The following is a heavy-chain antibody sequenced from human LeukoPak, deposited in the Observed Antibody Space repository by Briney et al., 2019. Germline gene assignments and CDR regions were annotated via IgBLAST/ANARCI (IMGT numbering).Heavy chain of an antibody. V-gene: IGHV4-34*01. D-gene: IGHD3-22*01. CDR3: ARGLGVYYDSSRGDY. Sequence: SETLSLTCAVYGGSFSGYYWSWIRQPPGKGLEWIGEINHSGSTNYNPSLESRVTISVDTSKNQFSLKLSSVTAADTAVYYCARGLGVYYDSSRGDYWGQGTLVTVSS. J-gene: IGHJ4*02. CDR2: INHSGST. CDR1: GGSFSGYY.